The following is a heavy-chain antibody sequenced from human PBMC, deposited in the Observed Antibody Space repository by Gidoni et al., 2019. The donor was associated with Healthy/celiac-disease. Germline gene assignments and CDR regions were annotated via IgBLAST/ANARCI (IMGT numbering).Heavy chain of an antibody. CDR2: INPSGGST. J-gene: IGHJ4*02. CDR3: ARQRWLPDRFDY. D-gene: IGHD5-12*01. Sequence: QVQLVQSGAEVKKPGASVKVSCQASGYTFTSYYRHWVRQAPGQGLEWMGIINPSGGSTSYAQKFQGRVTMTRDTSTSTVYMELSSLRSEDTAVYYCARQRWLPDRFDYWGQGTLVTVSS. V-gene: IGHV1-46*01. CDR1: GYTFTSYY.